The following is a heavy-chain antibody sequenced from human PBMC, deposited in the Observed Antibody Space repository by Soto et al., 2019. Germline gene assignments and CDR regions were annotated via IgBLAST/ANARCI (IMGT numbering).Heavy chain of an antibody. Sequence: SETLSLTCDVSGESFSAYYWSWIRQPPGKGLEWIGQIFHGGGTNYSPPLKSRVTISVDTSKNQFSLELSSVTAADTAVYYCARPHYDRNTFYSFFDYWGQGTLVTVSS. D-gene: IGHD3-22*01. J-gene: IGHJ4*02. V-gene: IGHV4-34*12. CDR1: GESFSAYY. CDR2: IFHGGGT. CDR3: ARPHYDRNTFYSFFDY.